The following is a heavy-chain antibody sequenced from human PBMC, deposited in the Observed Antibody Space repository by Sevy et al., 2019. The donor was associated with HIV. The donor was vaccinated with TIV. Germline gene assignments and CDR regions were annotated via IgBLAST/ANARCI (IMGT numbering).Heavy chain of an antibody. Sequence: GGSLRLSCAASGFTFSKYSMSWVRQPPGKGLEWVSTFFFGCGEINYANSVKGRFTISRDNSKSSVYLQMNNLGPEDTAVYYCAREGCTKPHDYWGQGTLVTVSS. J-gene: IGHJ4*02. CDR1: GFTFSKYS. D-gene: IGHD2-8*01. V-gene: IGHV3-23*01. CDR2: FFFGCGEI. CDR3: AREGCTKPHDY.